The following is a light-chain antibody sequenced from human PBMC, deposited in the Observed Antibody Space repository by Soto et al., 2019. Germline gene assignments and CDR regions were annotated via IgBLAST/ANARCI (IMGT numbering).Light chain of an antibody. Sequence: QSVLTQPPSVSGSPGQSITISCTGTSSDVGSYNYVSWYQQHPGKAPKLIIREVTNRPSGVSSRFSGSKSGNTASLTISGLQAEDEADYYCCSRTGDITHVVGTGTKLTVL. J-gene: IGLJ1*01. V-gene: IGLV2-14*01. CDR1: SSDVGSYNY. CDR3: CSRTGDITHV. CDR2: EVT.